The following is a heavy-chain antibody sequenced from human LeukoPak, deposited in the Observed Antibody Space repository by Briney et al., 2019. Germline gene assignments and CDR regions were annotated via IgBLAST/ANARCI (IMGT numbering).Heavy chain of an antibody. Sequence: ASVKAPIKASGYTFTGYYMHWVRQAPGQGLEWMGWINPNSGGTNYAQKFQGRVTMTRDTSISTAYMELSRLRSDDTAVYYCARARFSRLSPFDPWGQGPLVTVSS. CDR3: ARARFSRLSPFDP. CDR1: GYTFTGYY. CDR2: INPNSGGT. V-gene: IGHV1-2*02. J-gene: IGHJ5*02. D-gene: IGHD3-3*01.